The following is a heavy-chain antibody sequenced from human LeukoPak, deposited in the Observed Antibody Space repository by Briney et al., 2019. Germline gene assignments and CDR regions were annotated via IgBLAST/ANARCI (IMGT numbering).Heavy chain of an antibody. Sequence: ASVKVSCKASGYTFTSYYLHWVRQAPGQGLEWMGIINPIGGTTSYAQKLQGRVTMTRDTSTSTVYMELSILRSDAAAMYYCARDWPARGYSYDYYFDYWGQGTLVTVSS. CDR3: ARDWPARGYSYDYYFDY. CDR2: INPIGGTT. CDR1: GYTFTSYY. V-gene: IGHV1-46*04. D-gene: IGHD5-18*01. J-gene: IGHJ4*02.